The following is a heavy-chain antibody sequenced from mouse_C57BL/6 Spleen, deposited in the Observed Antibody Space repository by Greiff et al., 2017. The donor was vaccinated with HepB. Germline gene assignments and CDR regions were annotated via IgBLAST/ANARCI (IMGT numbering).Heavy chain of an antibody. CDR1: GYSITSDY. Sequence: EVQLVESGPGLAKPSQTLSLTCSVTGYSITSDYWNWIRKFPGNKLEYMGYISYSGSTYYNPSLKSRISITRDTSKNQYYLQLNSVTTEDTATYYCARIPYYYGSSPYYFDYWGQGTTLTVSS. CDR2: ISYSGST. V-gene: IGHV3-8*01. D-gene: IGHD1-1*01. J-gene: IGHJ2*01. CDR3: ARIPYYYGSSPYYFDY.